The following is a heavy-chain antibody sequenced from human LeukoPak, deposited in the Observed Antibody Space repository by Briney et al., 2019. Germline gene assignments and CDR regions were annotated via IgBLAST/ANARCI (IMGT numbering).Heavy chain of an antibody. J-gene: IGHJ6*03. CDR3: ASKQYSSGWYVPPHYYYMDV. CDR2: IYYSGST. CDR1: GGSISTSSYY. V-gene: IGHV4-39*07. Sequence: SETLSLTCTVSGGSISTSSYYWGWIRQPPGKGLEWIGSIYYSGSTYYNPSLKSRVTISVDTSKNQFSLKLSSVTAADTAVYYCASKQYSSGWYVPPHYYYMDVWGKGTTVTVSS. D-gene: IGHD6-19*01.